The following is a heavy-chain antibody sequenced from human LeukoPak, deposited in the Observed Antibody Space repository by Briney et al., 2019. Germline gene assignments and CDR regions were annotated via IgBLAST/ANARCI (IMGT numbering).Heavy chain of an antibody. D-gene: IGHD6-19*01. Sequence: GGSLRLSCAASGFTFTSYAMSWVRQAPGKGLQWVSVINGGGTSTDYAGSVKGRFTISGDNSKNTLYLQMNSLRAEDTAIYYCAKGAFEQWLVQVIPFDYWGQGTLVTVSS. CDR2: INGGGTST. V-gene: IGHV3-23*01. CDR1: GFTFTSYA. CDR3: AKGAFEQWLVQVIPFDY. J-gene: IGHJ4*02.